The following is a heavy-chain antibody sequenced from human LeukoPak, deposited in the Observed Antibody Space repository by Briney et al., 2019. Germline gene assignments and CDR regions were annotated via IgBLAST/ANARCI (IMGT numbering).Heavy chain of an antibody. Sequence: GGSLRLSCAASGFTFSSYAMHWVRQAPGKGLEWVAVISYDGSNKYYADSVKGRFTISRDNSKNTLYLQMNSLRAEDTAVYYCARDGHLVVVTAPYYFDYWGQGTLVIVSS. D-gene: IGHD2-21*02. CDR1: GFTFSSYA. V-gene: IGHV3-30-3*01. CDR3: ARDGHLVVVTAPYYFDY. J-gene: IGHJ4*02. CDR2: ISYDGSNK.